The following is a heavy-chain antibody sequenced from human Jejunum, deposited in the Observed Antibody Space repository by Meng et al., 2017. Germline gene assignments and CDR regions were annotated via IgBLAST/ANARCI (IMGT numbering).Heavy chain of an antibody. V-gene: IGHV1-2*06. Sequence: ASVKVSCKASGYTFTTYYLHWLRQAPGQGLEWLGRINPNSGGTNYADNFQGRVTMTRDTSINTAYMELTSLRLDDTAAYYCARAVRNGFNYYFDYWDQGIVVTVSS. CDR1: GYTFTTYY. J-gene: IGHJ4*02. CDR3: ARAVRNGFNYYFDY. D-gene: IGHD5-24*01. CDR2: INPNSGGT.